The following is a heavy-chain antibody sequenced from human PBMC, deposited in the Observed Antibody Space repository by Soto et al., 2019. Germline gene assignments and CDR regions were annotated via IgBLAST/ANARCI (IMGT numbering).Heavy chain of an antibody. CDR1: GYTFTSYA. CDR3: ARGRIAAATRGWFDP. CDR2: INAGNGNT. D-gene: IGHD6-13*01. Sequence: ASVKVSCKASGYTFTSYAMHWVRQAPGQRLEWMGWINAGNGNTKYSQKFQGRVTITRDTSASTAYMELSSLRSEDTAVYYCARGRIAAATRGWFDPWGQGTLVTVSS. V-gene: IGHV1-3*01. J-gene: IGHJ5*02.